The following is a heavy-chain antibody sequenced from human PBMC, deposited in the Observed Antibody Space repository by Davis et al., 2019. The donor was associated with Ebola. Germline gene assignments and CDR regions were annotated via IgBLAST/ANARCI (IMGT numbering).Heavy chain of an antibody. CDR3: ARKYSSAWEGLGMDV. CDR2: IYYSGST. D-gene: IGHD6-25*01. V-gene: IGHV4-31*03. Sequence: SETLSLTCTVSGGSISSGGYSWSWIRQHPGKGLEWIGYIYYSGSTYYNPSLKSRVTISVDTSKNQFSLKLSSVTAADTAVYYCARKYSSAWEGLGMDVWGKGTTVTVSS. CDR1: GGSISSGGYS. J-gene: IGHJ6*04.